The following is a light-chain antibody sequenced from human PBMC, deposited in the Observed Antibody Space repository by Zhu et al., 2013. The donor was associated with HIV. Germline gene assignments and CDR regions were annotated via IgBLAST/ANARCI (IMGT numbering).Light chain of an antibody. Sequence: QSVLTQSPSVSEAPGQRVTISCSGSNSNIGNNAVNWYQILPGKAPKLLIYYDDVLPSGVSDRFSASKSGTSASLAISGLQSEDEADYYCAVWDDSRSGPVFGGGTKLTVL. CDR2: YDD. CDR1: NSNIGNNA. J-gene: IGLJ3*02. CDR3: AVWDDSRSGPV. V-gene: IGLV1-36*01.